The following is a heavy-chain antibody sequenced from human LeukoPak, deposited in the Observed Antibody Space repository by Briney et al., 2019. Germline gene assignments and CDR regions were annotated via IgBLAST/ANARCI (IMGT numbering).Heavy chain of an antibody. CDR2: IYHSGST. J-gene: IGHJ4*02. Sequence: PSETLSLTCTVSGYSISSGYYWGWIRQPPGKGLEWIGSIYHSGSTYYNPSLKSRVTISVDTSKNQFSLKLSSVTAADTAVYYCARRPAKYSSGGGWDYWGQGTLVTVSS. D-gene: IGHD6-19*01. V-gene: IGHV4-38-2*02. CDR3: ARRPAKYSSGGGWDY. CDR1: GYSISSGYY.